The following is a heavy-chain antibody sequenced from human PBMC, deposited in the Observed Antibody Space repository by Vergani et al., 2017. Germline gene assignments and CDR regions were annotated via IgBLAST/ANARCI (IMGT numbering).Heavy chain of an antibody. Sequence: EVQLVQSGAEVKKPGESLKISCKGSGYSFTSYWIGWVRQMPGKGLEWMGIIYPGDSDTRYSPSFQGQVTISADKSISTAYLQWSSLKASDTAMYYCARQSDMLTAPEEPGFWFDPWGQGTLVTVSS. CDR2: IYPGDSDT. D-gene: IGHD3-9*01. CDR1: GYSFTSYW. CDR3: ARQSDMLTAPEEPGFWFDP. V-gene: IGHV5-51*01. J-gene: IGHJ5*02.